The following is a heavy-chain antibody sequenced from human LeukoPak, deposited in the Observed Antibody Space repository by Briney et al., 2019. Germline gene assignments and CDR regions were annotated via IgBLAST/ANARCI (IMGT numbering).Heavy chain of an antibody. Sequence: GGSLRLSCAASGFTFSSYAMSWVRQAPGKGLEWVSAISGSGGSTYYADSVKGRFTISRDNSKNTLYLQTNSLRAEDTAVYYCAKAADIVVVVAATKSHFDYWGQGTLVTVSS. CDR2: ISGSGGST. V-gene: IGHV3-23*01. CDR3: AKAADIVVVVAATKSHFDY. D-gene: IGHD2-15*01. J-gene: IGHJ4*02. CDR1: GFTFSSYA.